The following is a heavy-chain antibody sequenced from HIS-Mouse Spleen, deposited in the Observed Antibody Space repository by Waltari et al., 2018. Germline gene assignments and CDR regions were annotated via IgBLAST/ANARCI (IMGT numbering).Heavy chain of an antibody. Sequence: QVQLQESGPGLVKPSETLSLTCTVSGYSISSGYYWGWIRQPPGKGLEWIGSIYHSGSTYYNPSLKSRVTISVDTSKNQFSLKLSSVTAADTAVYYCARDLIDIVATGVDYWGQGTLVTVSS. V-gene: IGHV4-38-2*02. CDR2: IYHSGST. CDR1: GYSISSGYY. D-gene: IGHD5-12*01. CDR3: ARDLIDIVATGVDY. J-gene: IGHJ4*02.